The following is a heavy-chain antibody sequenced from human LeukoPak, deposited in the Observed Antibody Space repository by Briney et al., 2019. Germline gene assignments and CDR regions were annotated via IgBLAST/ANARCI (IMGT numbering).Heavy chain of an antibody. Sequence: SVKVSCKASGYTFTNYYMHWVRQAPGQGLEWMGRIIPILGIANYAQKFQGRVTITADKSTSTAYMELSSLRSEDTAVYYCARDHRYDAFDIWGQGTMVTVSS. CDR3: ARDHRYDAFDI. CDR2: IIPILGIA. J-gene: IGHJ3*02. CDR1: GYTFTNYY. D-gene: IGHD1-14*01. V-gene: IGHV1-69*04.